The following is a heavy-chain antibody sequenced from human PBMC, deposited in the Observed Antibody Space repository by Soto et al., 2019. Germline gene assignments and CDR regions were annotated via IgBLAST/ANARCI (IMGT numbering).Heavy chain of an antibody. J-gene: IGHJ3*02. Sequence: GGSLRLSCAASGVTFGSYAMSWVGQGPGKGLEWVSAISGSGGSTYYADSVKGRFTISRDNSKNTLYLQMNSLRAEDTAVYYCAKDLARSISRVGGVRTRHAFDSWGPGTRLTVAS. CDR3: AKDLARSISRVGGVRTRHAFDS. V-gene: IGHV3-23*01. CDR1: GVTFGSYA. CDR2: ISGSGGST. D-gene: IGHD3-3*01.